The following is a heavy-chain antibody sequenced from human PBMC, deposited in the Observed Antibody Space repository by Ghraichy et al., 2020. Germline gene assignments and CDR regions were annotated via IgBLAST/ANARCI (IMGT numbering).Heavy chain of an antibody. D-gene: IGHD4-17*01. V-gene: IGHV3-11*06. CDR2: ISGSSDYT. J-gene: IGHJ4*02. CDR1: GFTFSDYY. Sequence: GGSLRLSCAASGFTFSDYYMSWIRQAPGKGLEWVSYISGSSDYTNYADSVKGRFTISRDNAKNSLYLQMNSLRAEDTAVYYCARQTTATGNYFDYWGQGTLVTVSS. CDR3: ARQTTATGNYFDY.